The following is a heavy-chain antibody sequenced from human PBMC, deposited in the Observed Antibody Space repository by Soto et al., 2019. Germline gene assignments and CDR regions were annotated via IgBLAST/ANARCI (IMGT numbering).Heavy chain of an antibody. CDR1: GFTFSSYG. CDR2: IWYDGSNK. V-gene: IGHV3-33*01. Sequence: QVQLVESGGGVVQPGRSLRLSCAASGFTFSSYGMHWVRQAPGKGLEWVAVIWYDGSNKYYADSVKGRFTISRDNSKNTLYLQKNSLRAEDTAVYYCARDLSTLRPRLDYWGQGTLVTVSS. J-gene: IGHJ4*02. CDR3: ARDLSTLRPRLDY.